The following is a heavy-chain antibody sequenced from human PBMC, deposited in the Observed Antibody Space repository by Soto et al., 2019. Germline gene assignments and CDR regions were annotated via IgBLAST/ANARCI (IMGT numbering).Heavy chain of an antibody. Sequence: PGGSLRLSCAASGFTFSDYYMSWIRQAPGKGLEWVSYISSSGSTIYYADSVKGRFTISRDNAKNSLYLQMNSLRAEDTAVYYCARDGGGHGTRDCTNGVFYPSGCAYYYYFMYFSARRTTVTVSS. V-gene: IGHV3-11*01. CDR1: GFTFSDYY. CDR3: ARDGGGHGTRDCTNGVFYPSGCAYYYYFMYF. CDR2: ISSSGSTI. J-gene: IGHJ6*03. D-gene: IGHD2-8*01.